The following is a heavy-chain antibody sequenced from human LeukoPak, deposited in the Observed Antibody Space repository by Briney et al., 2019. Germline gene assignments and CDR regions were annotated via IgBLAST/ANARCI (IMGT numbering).Heavy chain of an antibody. V-gene: IGHV3-9*03. D-gene: IGHD6-13*01. CDR1: GFTFGDYA. Sequence: EPGRSLRLSCAASGFTFGDYAMHWVRQTPGKGLEWVSGISWNGGRIGYADSVEGRFTISRDNAKNSLYLQMNSLRVEDMAFYYCAKDEYSSPHGAFDIWGQGTMVTVSS. CDR2: ISWNGGRI. CDR3: AKDEYSSPHGAFDI. J-gene: IGHJ3*02.